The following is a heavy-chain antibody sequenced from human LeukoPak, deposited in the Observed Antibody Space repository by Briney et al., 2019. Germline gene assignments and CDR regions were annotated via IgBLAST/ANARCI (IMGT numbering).Heavy chain of an antibody. V-gene: IGHV1-18*01. Sequence: GASVKVSCKASGYTFTSYGTSWVRQAPGQGLEWMGWISAYNGNTNYAQKLQGRVTMTTDTSTSTAYMELRSLRSDDTAVYYCARDLGRDYDSSVMVDYWGQGTLVTVSS. CDR1: GYTFTSYG. CDR2: ISAYNGNT. D-gene: IGHD3-22*01. J-gene: IGHJ4*02. CDR3: ARDLGRDYDSSVMVDY.